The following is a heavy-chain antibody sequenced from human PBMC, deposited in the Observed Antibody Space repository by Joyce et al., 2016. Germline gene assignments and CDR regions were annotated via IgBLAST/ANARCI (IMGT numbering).Heavy chain of an antibody. J-gene: IGHJ4*02. Sequence: QVQLVQSGPEVKKPGASVKVSCKASGYTFNKFDISWVRQAPGQGLEWMCWISAYNGKTYYPQKFQDRVTMATDTSTNTAYMELRSLRSDDTAVYYGARDVPPFDYWGQGTLVTVSS. CDR3: ARDVPPFDY. CDR2: ISAYNGKT. V-gene: IGHV1-18*04. CDR1: GYTFNKFD. D-gene: IGHD3-10*02.